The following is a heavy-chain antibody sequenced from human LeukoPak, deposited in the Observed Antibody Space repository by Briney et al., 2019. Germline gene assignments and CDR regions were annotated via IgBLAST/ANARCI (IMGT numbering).Heavy chain of an antibody. CDR2: IYYSGST. CDR3: ARSPIVPAAIDGMDV. Sequence: SETLSLTCTVSGGSISSGGYYWSWIRQHPGKGLERIGYIYYSGSTYYNPSLKSRVTISVDTSKNQFSLKLSSVTAADTAVYYCARSPIVPAAIDGMDVWGKGTTATVSS. D-gene: IGHD2-2*01. V-gene: IGHV4-31*03. CDR1: GGSISSGGYY. J-gene: IGHJ6*04.